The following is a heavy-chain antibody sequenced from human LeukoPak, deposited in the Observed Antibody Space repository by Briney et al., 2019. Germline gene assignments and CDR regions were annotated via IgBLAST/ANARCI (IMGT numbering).Heavy chain of an antibody. CDR2: IIPILGIA. J-gene: IGHJ3*02. V-gene: IGHV1-69*04. CDR3: ARGPFGIAAAEADAFDI. CDR1: GGTFSSYA. Sequence: GASVKVSCKASGGTFSSYAISWVRQAPGQGLEWMGRIIPILGIANYAQKFQGRVTITADKSTSTAYMELSSLRSEDTAVYYCARGPFGIAAAEADAFDIWGQGTMVTVSS. D-gene: IGHD6-13*01.